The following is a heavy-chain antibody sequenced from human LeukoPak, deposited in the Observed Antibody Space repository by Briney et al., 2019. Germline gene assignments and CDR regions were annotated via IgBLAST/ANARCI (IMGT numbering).Heavy chain of an antibody. V-gene: IGHV3-74*01. CDR3: ARGSYSSSCDY. J-gene: IGHJ4*02. D-gene: IGHD6-13*01. CDR1: GFTFSGYW. Sequence: GGSLRLSCAASGFTFSGYWMHWVRQAPGKGLVWVSRISIDGSSTNYADSVKGRFTISRDNAKNTLYLQMDSLRAEDTAVYYCARGSYSSSCDYWGQGTLVTVSS. CDR2: ISIDGSST.